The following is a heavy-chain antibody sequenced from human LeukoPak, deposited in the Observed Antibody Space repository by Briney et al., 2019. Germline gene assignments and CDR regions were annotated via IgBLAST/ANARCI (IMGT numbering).Heavy chain of an antibody. Sequence: SETLSLTCTVSGGSISSYYWSWIRQPPGKGLEWIGWSYHRGSTSYNPSLKSRVAISVDTSKNQFSLKLSSVTAADTAVYYCARTGYYDSRRFDPWGQGTLVTVSS. CDR2: SYHRGST. CDR3: ARTGYYDSRRFDP. D-gene: IGHD3-22*01. CDR1: GGSISSYY. V-gene: IGHV4-59*01. J-gene: IGHJ5*02.